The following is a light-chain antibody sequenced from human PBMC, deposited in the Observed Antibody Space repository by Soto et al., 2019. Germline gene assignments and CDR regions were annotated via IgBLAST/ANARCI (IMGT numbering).Light chain of an antibody. V-gene: IGKV3-20*01. Sequence: EIVLTQSPGTLSLSPGERATLSCRASQSDSSSYLAWYQQKPGQAPRLLIYGASGRATGIPDRFSGSGSGTDFTLTISRLEPEDFAVYYCQQYGSSPPVTFGQGTRLEIK. CDR3: QQYGSSPPVT. CDR2: GAS. CDR1: QSDSSSY. J-gene: IGKJ5*01.